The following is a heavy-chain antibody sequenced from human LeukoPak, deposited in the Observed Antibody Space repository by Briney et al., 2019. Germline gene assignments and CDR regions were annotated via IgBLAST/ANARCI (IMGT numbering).Heavy chain of an antibody. CDR2: ISGYNGNT. V-gene: IGHV1-18*04. CDR1: GYTFTSYG. CDR3: ARSPPGYSSGWYYAY. Sequence: GASVKVSCTASGYTFTSYGISWVRQAPGQGLEWMGWISGYNGNTNYAQKLQGRVTMTTDTATSTAYMELRRLRSDDTAVYYCARSPPGYSSGWYYAYWGQGTLVTVSS. D-gene: IGHD6-19*01. J-gene: IGHJ4*02.